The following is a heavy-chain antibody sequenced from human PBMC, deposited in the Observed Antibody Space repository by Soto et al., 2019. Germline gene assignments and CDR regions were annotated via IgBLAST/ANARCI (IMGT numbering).Heavy chain of an antibody. CDR1: GFTFSSYW. CDR3: ASAEVVPAAMNEYFQH. V-gene: IGHV3-7*01. J-gene: IGHJ1*01. CDR2: IKQDGSEK. Sequence: GGSLRLSCAASGFTFSSYWMSWVRQAPGKGLEWVANIKQDGSEKYYVDSVKGRFTISRDNAKNSLYLQMNSLRAEDTAVYYCASAEVVPAAMNEYFQHWGQGTLVTVSS. D-gene: IGHD2-2*01.